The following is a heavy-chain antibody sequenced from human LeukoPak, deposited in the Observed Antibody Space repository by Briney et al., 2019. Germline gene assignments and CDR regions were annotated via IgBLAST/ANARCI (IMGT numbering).Heavy chain of an antibody. CDR2: IYYNGST. D-gene: IGHD3-9*01. J-gene: IGHJ6*03. CDR3: ARGRRYYDILTGYYTASYYYMDV. Sequence: PSETLSLTCTVSGDSISRYYWSWIRQHPGKGLEWIANIYYNGSTNYNPSLKSRVTILVDMSKNQVSLRLGSVTAADTAVYYCARGRRYYDILTGYYTASYYYMDVWGKGTSVTISS. V-gene: IGHV4-59*01. CDR1: GDSISRYY.